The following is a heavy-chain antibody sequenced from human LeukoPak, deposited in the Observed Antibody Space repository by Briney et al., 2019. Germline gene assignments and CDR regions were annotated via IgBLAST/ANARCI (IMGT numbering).Heavy chain of an antibody. CDR2: LYYSGST. CDR1: GDSISSNNYY. Sequence: SETLSHTCTVSGDSISSNNYYWAWIRQPPGKGLEWIGGLYYSGSTNYNPSLKSRVTISVDTSKNQFSLKLSSVTAADTAVYYCAREQGGGYYYYYYYYYMDVWGKGTTVTISS. J-gene: IGHJ6*03. V-gene: IGHV4-39*07. D-gene: IGHD3-22*01. CDR3: AREQGGGYYYYYYYYYMDV.